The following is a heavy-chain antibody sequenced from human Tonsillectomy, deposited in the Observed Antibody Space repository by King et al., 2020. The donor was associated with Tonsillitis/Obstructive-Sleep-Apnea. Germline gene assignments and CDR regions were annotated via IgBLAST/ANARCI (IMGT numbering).Heavy chain of an antibody. CDR3: ARYNAYYGSWSGYSTYYYWYMDV. CDR1: GFSLSTSGVG. D-gene: IGHD3-3*01. CDR2: IYWDDDK. J-gene: IGHJ6*03. Sequence: ITLKESGPTLVKPTQTLTLTCTFSGFSLSTSGVGVGWIRQPPGKALEWLALIYWDDDKRYSPSLKSRLTITKDTSKNQVVLTMTNMDPVDTAIYYCARYNAYYGSWSGYSTYYYWYMDVWGRGTPVTVSS. V-gene: IGHV2-5*02.